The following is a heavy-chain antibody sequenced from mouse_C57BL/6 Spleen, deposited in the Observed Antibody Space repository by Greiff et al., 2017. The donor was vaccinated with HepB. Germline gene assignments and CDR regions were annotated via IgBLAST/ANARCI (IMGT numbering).Heavy chain of an antibody. V-gene: IGHV14-4*01. CDR1: GFNFKDDY. CDR2: IDPENGDT. D-gene: IGHD1-1*01. J-gene: IGHJ4*01. Sequence: EVKLMESGAELVRPGASVKLSCTASGFNFKDDYMHWVKQRPEQGLEWIGWIDPENGDTEYASKFQGKATITADTSSNTAYLQLSSLTSEDTAVYYCTTYTTVVAGAMDYWGQGTSVTVSS. CDR3: TTYTTVVAGAMDY.